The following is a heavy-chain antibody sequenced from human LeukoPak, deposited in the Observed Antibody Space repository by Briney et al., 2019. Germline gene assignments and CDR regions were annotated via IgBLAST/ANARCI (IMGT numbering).Heavy chain of an antibody. CDR3: ARAQEVPAASSWFDP. V-gene: IGHV4-4*02. CDR2: IYHSGST. D-gene: IGHD2-2*01. CDR1: GGSISSSNW. Sequence: SETLSLTCAVSGGSISSSNWWSWVRQPPGKGLEWIGEIYHSGSTNYNPSLKSRVTISVDKSKNQFSLKLSSVTAADTAVYYCARAQEVPAASSWFDPWGQETLVTVSS. J-gene: IGHJ5*02.